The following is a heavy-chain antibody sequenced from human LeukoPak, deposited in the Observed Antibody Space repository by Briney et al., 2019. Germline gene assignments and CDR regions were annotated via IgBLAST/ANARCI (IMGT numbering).Heavy chain of an antibody. V-gene: IGHV3-23*01. D-gene: IGHD2-15*01. CDR2: ISGRAAST. Sequence: GGSLRLSCAASGFTFSSYAMTWVRQAPGKGLEWVLGISGRAASTYYADSVKGRFTISRDNSKNMLYLHMNSLRGEDTAIYYCAKALVVAVDASRAFDNWGQGTLVTVSS. CDR3: AKALVVAVDASRAFDN. J-gene: IGHJ4*02. CDR1: GFTFSSYA.